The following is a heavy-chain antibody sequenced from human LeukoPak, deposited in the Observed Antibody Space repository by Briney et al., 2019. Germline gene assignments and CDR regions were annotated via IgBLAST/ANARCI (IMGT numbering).Heavy chain of an antibody. Sequence: GGSLRLSCAASGFTFSSYAMSWVRQAPGKVLEWVSAISGSGGSTYYADSVKGRFTISRDNSKNTLYLQMNSLRAEDTAVYYCAKQGEYYDFWSGYYDYWGQGTLVTVSS. CDR1: GFTFSSYA. V-gene: IGHV3-23*01. J-gene: IGHJ4*02. CDR2: ISGSGGST. D-gene: IGHD3-3*01. CDR3: AKQGEYYDFWSGYYDY.